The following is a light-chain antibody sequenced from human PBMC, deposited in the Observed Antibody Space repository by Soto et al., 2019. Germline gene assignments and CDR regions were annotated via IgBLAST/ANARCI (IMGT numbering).Light chain of an antibody. V-gene: IGLV2-11*01. Sequence: QSALTQPPSVSGSPGQSVTISCTGTSSDIGGYNYVSWYQQLPGKAPKLMIYDVSKRPSGVPDRFSGSNSGNTASLTISGLQAEDEADYYCCSYAGTTHLFGTGTKLTVL. CDR2: DVS. CDR3: CSYAGTTHL. CDR1: SSDIGGYNY. J-gene: IGLJ1*01.